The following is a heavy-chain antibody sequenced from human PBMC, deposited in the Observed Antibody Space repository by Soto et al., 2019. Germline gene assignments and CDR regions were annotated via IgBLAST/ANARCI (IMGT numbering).Heavy chain of an antibody. V-gene: IGHV1-3*01. CDR3: ARDESD. Sequence: QVPLVQSGAEVKKPGASVKVSCKASGYTFTRYAIHWVRQAPGQRLEWMGWINAGNGNTRYSERFQGRVTITRDTSATTAYMELSSLRSEDTAVYYCARDESDWGQGTLVIVSS. CDR1: GYTFTRYA. J-gene: IGHJ4*02. CDR2: INAGNGNT.